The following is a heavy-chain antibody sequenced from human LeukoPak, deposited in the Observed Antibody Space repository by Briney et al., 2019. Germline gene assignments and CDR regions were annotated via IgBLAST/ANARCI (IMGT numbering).Heavy chain of an antibody. CDR2: IYYSGST. Sequence: PSETLSLTCTVSGGSISSSSYYWGWIRQPPGKGLEWIGSIYYSGSTYYNPSLKSRVTISVDTSKNQFSLKMRSVTAADTAVYYCARNIVVVDAFDMWGHGTMVTVSS. D-gene: IGHD2-2*01. V-gene: IGHV4-39*07. CDR1: GGSISSSSYY. J-gene: IGHJ3*02. CDR3: ARNIVVVDAFDM.